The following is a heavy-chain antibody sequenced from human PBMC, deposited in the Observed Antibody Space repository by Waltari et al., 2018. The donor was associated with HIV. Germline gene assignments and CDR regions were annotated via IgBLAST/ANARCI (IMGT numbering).Heavy chain of an antibody. CDR1: GYRLIELS. J-gene: IGHJ4*02. V-gene: IGHV1-24*01. D-gene: IGHD3-22*01. CDR3: VTGYDTSGQSPTMGDY. CDR2: CDPENDET. Sequence: QVQLVQSGGEVKKPGASVKVSCKVSGYRLIELSMHWVRQAPGKGREWMGGCDPENDETIYAQKFQGRVTMTDDTSTDTAYMELSSLKSEDTAVYYCVTGYDTSGQSPTMGDYWGQGTLVTVSS.